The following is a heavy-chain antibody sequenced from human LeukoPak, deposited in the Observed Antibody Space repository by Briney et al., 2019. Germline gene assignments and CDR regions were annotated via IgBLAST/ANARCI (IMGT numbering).Heavy chain of an antibody. CDR3: AKGDYYDSSGYYSPTLFDY. CDR2: ISGSGGST. CDR1: GFTFGSYA. Sequence: GGSLRLSCAASGFTFGSYAMSWVRQAPGKGLEWVSAISGSGGSTYYADSVKGRFTISRDNSKNTLYLQMNSLRAEDTAVYYCAKGDYYDSSGYYSPTLFDYWGQGTLVTVSS. V-gene: IGHV3-23*01. J-gene: IGHJ4*02. D-gene: IGHD3-22*01.